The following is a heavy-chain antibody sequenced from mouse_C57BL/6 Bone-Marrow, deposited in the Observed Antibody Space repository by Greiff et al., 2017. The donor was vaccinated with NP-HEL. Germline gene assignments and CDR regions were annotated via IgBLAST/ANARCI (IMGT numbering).Heavy chain of an antibody. J-gene: IGHJ1*03. V-gene: IGHV5-15*01. CDR2: ISNLAYSI. Sequence: EVKVVESGGGLVQPGGSLKLSCAASGFTFSDYGMAWVRQAPRKGPEWVAFISNLAYSIYYADTVTGRFTISRENAKNTLYLEMSSLRSEDTAMYYCARQGYGSSYWYFDVWGTGTTVTVSS. CDR3: ARQGYGSSYWYFDV. CDR1: GFTFSDYG. D-gene: IGHD1-1*01.